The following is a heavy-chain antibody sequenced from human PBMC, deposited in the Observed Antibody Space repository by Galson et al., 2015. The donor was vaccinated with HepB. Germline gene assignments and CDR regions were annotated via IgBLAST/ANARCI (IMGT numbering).Heavy chain of an antibody. CDR3: ARYDGDSSGHDY. CDR2: IDPSDSYT. J-gene: IGHJ4*02. CDR1: GYRFTNYW. Sequence: QSGAEVKKPGESLRISCKGSGYRFTNYWISWERQMPGKGLEWMGRIDPSDSYTDYSPSFQGHVTISADKSISTAYLQWSSLKASDTAIYYCARYDGDSSGHDYWGQGTLVTVSS. V-gene: IGHV5-10-1*01. D-gene: IGHD3-22*01.